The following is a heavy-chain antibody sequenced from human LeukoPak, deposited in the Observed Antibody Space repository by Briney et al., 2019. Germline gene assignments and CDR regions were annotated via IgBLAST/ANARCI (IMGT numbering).Heavy chain of an antibody. J-gene: IGHJ6*03. V-gene: IGHV3-33*01. CDR1: GFTFSSYG. D-gene: IGHD6-19*01. Sequence: PGGSLRLSCAASGFTFSSYGMHWVRQAPGKGLEWVAVIWYDGSNKYYADSVKGRFTISRDNSKNTLYLQMNSLRAEDTAVYYCARVGGTPYYYYYMDVWGKGTTVTVSS. CDR3: ARVGGTPYYYYYMDV. CDR2: IWYDGSNK.